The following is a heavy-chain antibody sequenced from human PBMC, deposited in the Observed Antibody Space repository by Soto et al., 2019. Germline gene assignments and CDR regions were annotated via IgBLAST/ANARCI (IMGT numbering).Heavy chain of an antibody. J-gene: IGHJ4*02. V-gene: IGHV3-23*01. Sequence: GGSLRLSCGASAFIFSDYAITWVRQAPGKGLEWVSTISRDAANTHYADSVKGRFTISRDNSKNTLYLQMSSLRGEDTALYYCAKDPSTGYADHWGQGTLVTVSS. CDR2: ISRDAANT. CDR1: AFIFSDYA. CDR3: AKDPSTGYADH. D-gene: IGHD3-9*01.